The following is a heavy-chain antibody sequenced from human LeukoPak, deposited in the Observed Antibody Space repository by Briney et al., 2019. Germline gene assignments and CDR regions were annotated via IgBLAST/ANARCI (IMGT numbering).Heavy chain of an antibody. Sequence: KPGGSLRLSCAASGFTFSDYYMSWIRQAPGKGLEWVSYISSSGSTIYYADSVKGRFTISRDNAKNSLYLQMNSLRAEDTAVYYCATAVPAAKQGSFDYWGQGTLVTVSS. J-gene: IGHJ4*02. V-gene: IGHV3-11*01. CDR2: ISSSGSTI. CDR1: GFTFSDYY. CDR3: ATAVPAAKQGSFDY. D-gene: IGHD2-2*01.